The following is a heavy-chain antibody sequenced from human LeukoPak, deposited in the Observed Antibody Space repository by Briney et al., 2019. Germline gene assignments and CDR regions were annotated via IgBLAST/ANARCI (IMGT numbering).Heavy chain of an antibody. D-gene: IGHD6-19*01. J-gene: IGHJ4*02. V-gene: IGHV6-1*01. CDR2: TYYRSKWYN. Sequence: SQTLSLTCAISGDGVSSNSAAWNWIRQSPSRGLEWLGRTYYRSKWYNDYAVSVKSRITINPDTSKNQFSLRLNSVTPEDTAVYYCARALTKFYIAVAADGGSLFDYWGQGTLVTVSS. CDR3: ARALTKFYIAVAADGGSLFDY. CDR1: GDGVSSNSAA.